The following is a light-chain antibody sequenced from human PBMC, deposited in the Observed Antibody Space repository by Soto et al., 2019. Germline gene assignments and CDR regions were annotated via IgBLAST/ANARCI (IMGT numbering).Light chain of an antibody. CDR1: SSDVGDYNY. J-gene: IGLJ1*01. CDR2: DVS. V-gene: IGLV2-14*01. CDR3: SSYTSTSNYV. Sequence: QSALAQPASVSGSPGQSITISCTGTSSDVGDYNYVSWYQQHPGKAPKLMIYDVSNRPSGVSNRFSGSKSGNTASLTISGLQAEDEADYYCSSYTSTSNYVFGTGT.